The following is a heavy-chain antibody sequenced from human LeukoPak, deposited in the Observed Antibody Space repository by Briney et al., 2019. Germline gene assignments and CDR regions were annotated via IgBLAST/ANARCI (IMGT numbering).Heavy chain of an antibody. V-gene: IGHV1-2*02. D-gene: IGHD6-19*01. CDR3: ARVGIAVAVYYFDY. CDR2: ISPNSGGT. CDR1: GYTFTGYY. J-gene: IGHJ4*02. Sequence: ASVKVSCKASGYTFTGYYMHWVRQAPGQGLEWMGWISPNSGGTNYAQKFQGRVTMTRDTSISTAYMELSRLRSDDTAVYYCARVGIAVAVYYFDYWGQGTLVTVSS.